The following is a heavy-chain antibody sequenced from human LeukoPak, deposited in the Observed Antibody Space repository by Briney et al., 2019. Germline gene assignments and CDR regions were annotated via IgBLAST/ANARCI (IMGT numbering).Heavy chain of an antibody. CDR3: ARRPINCIITNCYVDY. CDR1: VYTFTNFY. D-gene: IGHD2-2*01. Sequence: GASVKVSCKASVYTFTNFYIHWVRQAPGQGLEWMGWMNPNSGDTSYAREFQDRATMTRDTSLSTAYMELSRLRSDDTAVYFCARRPINCIITNCYVDYWGQGTLVTVSS. J-gene: IGHJ4*02. V-gene: IGHV1-2*02. CDR2: MNPNSGDT.